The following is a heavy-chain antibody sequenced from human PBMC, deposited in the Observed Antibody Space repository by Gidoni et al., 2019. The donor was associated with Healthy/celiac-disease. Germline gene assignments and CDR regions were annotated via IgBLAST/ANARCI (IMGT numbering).Heavy chain of an antibody. Sequence: QVQLVASGGGVVQPGRSLRLSCAASGFTFSSYAMHWVRQAPGKGLEWVAVISYDGSNKYYADSVNGRFTISRDNSKNTLYLQMNSLIAEDTAVYYCAREESYSSSWYGDYYYGMDVWGQGTTVTVSS. CDR1: GFTFSSYA. V-gene: IGHV3-30-3*01. CDR3: AREESYSSSWYGDYYYGMDV. J-gene: IGHJ6*02. CDR2: ISYDGSNK. D-gene: IGHD6-13*01.